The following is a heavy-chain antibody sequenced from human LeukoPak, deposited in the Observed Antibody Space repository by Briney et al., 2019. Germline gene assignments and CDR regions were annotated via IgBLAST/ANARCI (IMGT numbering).Heavy chain of an antibody. D-gene: IGHD5-18*01. CDR2: INYDGRDV. CDR3: ARDLYSYGRFDY. V-gene: IGHV3-48*02. CDR1: GSTFSSFG. Sequence: GGSLRLSCAASGSTFSSFGMSWVRQAPGKGLEWVSYINYDGRDVYYADSVKGRFTTSRDNAKNSLYLQVNSLRDEDTAVYYCARDLYSYGRFDYWGQGTLVTISS. J-gene: IGHJ4*02.